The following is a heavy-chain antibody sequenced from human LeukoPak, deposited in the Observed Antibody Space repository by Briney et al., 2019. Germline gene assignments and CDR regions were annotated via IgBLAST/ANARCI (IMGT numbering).Heavy chain of an antibody. CDR2: IYYSGST. V-gene: IGHV4-39*01. CDR1: GGSISSSSYY. Sequence: SETLSLTCGVSGGSISSSSYYRGWIRQPPGKGLEWVGTIYYSGSTYYNPSLKSRVTISVDTSKNQFSLKLSPVTAADTAVYYCARQGWSSASGYYFDYWGQGTLVTVSS. CDR3: ARQGWSSASGYYFDY. D-gene: IGHD6-19*01. J-gene: IGHJ4*02.